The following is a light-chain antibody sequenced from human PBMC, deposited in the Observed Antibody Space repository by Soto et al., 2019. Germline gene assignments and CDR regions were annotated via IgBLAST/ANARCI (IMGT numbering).Light chain of an antibody. V-gene: IGKV1-39*01. Sequence: DVRRPQTPSSLSASLVNRFTITCLASQSISTYLNWYQKKPGKAPNLLIYDASRLQSGVPSRFSGSGGGTDFTLSISSVQPEDFATYFCQQSSMDPITFGQGGRLANK. CDR1: QSISTY. CDR3: QQSSMDPIT. CDR2: DAS. J-gene: IGKJ5*01.